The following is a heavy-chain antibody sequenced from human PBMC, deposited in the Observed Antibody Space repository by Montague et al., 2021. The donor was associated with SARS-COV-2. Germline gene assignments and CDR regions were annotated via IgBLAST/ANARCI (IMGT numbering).Heavy chain of an antibody. CDR2: IYYTGST. J-gene: IGHJ2*01. Sequence: TLSLTCTVSGGSISGGSYDWTWIRQHPGKGLEWIAYIYYTGSTYYNPSLQSRLTTSLDTSKNQFSLTVTSVTPADTAIYYCARNRGWGSRGAGYIDLWGQGTLVTVSS. CDR3: ARNRGWGSRGAGYIDL. CDR1: GGSISGGSYD. V-gene: IGHV4-31*03. D-gene: IGHD7-27*01.